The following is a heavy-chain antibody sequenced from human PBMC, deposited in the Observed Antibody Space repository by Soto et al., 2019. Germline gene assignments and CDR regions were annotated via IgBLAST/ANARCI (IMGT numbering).Heavy chain of an antibody. CDR3: ARSMTTVTTYYYYGMDV. J-gene: IGHJ6*02. Sequence: ASVKVSCKASGGTFSSYAISWLRQAPGQGLEWMGGIIPIFGTANYAQKFQGRVTITADESTSTAYMELSSLRSEDTAVYYCARSMTTVTTYYYYGMDVWGQGTTVTVSS. CDR2: IIPIFGTA. CDR1: GGTFSSYA. V-gene: IGHV1-69*13. D-gene: IGHD4-17*01.